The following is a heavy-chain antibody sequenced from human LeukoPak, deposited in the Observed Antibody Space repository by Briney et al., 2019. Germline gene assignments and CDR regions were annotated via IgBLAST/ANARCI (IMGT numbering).Heavy chain of an antibody. CDR3: ARAMVRGIWFDP. J-gene: IGHJ5*02. CDR1: GYSISSGYY. D-gene: IGHD3-10*01. V-gene: IGHV4-38-2*01. CDR2: IYHSGST. Sequence: SETLSLTCAVSGYSISSGYYWGWIRQPPGKGLEWIGSIYHSGSTYFNPSLKSRVTISVDTSKNQFSLNLSSVTAADTAVYYCARAMVRGIWFDPWGQGTLVTVSS.